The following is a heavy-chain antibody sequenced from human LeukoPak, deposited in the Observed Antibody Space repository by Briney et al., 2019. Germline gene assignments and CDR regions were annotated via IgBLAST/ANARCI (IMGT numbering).Heavy chain of an antibody. J-gene: IGHJ1*01. Sequence: SETLSLTCTVSGGSISGYYWSWIRQRPGKGLEWIGYIYYSGSTYYNPSLKSRVTISVDTSKNQFSLKLSSVTAADTAVYYCAIDGYGDSEYFQHWGQGTLVTVSS. CDR2: IYYSGST. V-gene: IGHV4-59*06. D-gene: IGHD4-17*01. CDR1: GGSISGYY. CDR3: AIDGYGDSEYFQH.